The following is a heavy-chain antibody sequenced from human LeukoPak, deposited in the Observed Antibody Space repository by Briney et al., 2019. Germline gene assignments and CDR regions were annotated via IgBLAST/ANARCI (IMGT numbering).Heavy chain of an antibody. J-gene: IGHJ4*02. D-gene: IGHD3-10*01. CDR1: GFTFSSYG. Sequence: GGSLRLSCVASGFTFSSYGIHWVRQAPGKGLEWVAVISYDGSNKYYADSVKGRFTISRDNSKNTLYLQMNSLRAEDTAVYYCAKRAVPDYYGSGSQFDYWGQGTLVTVSS. CDR3: AKRAVPDYYGSGSQFDY. V-gene: IGHV3-30*18. CDR2: ISYDGSNK.